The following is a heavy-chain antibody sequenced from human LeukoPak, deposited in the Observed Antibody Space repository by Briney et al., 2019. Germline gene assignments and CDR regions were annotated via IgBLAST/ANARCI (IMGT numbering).Heavy chain of an antibody. CDR3: ASLGSRYSSSWPHWFDP. J-gene: IGHJ5*02. CDR1: GGSISSYY. CDR2: IYTSGST. V-gene: IGHV4-4*07. D-gene: IGHD6-13*01. Sequence: SETLSLTCTVSGGSISSYYWSWIRQPAGKGLEWIGRIYTSGSTNYNPSLKSRVTISVDTSKNQFSLKLSSVTAADTAVYYCASLGSRYSSSWPHWFDPWGQGTLVTVSS.